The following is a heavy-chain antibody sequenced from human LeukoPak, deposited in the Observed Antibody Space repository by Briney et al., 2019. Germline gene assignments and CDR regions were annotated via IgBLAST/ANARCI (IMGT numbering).Heavy chain of an antibody. Sequence: VASVKVSCKASGYTFTGYYMHWVRQAPGQGLEWMGWINPSSSGTNYAQKFQGRVTMTRDTSISTAYMELSRLRSDDTAVYYCARVYDSSGRGFYYFDYWGQGTLVTVSS. J-gene: IGHJ4*02. CDR2: INPSSSGT. V-gene: IGHV1-2*02. CDR1: GYTFTGYY. CDR3: ARVYDSSGRGFYYFDY. D-gene: IGHD3-22*01.